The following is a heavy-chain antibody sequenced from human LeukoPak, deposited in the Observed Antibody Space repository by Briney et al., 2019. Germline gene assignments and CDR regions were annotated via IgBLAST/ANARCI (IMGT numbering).Heavy chain of an antibody. CDR1: GGTSSSYA. J-gene: IGHJ4*02. CDR2: IIPILGIA. CDR3: ARGDSSVDY. V-gene: IGHV1-69*04. Sequence: SVKVSCKASGGTSSSYAISWVRQAPGQGLEWMGRIIPILGIANYAQKFQGKVTITADKSTSTAYMELSSLRSEDTAVYYCARGDSSVDYWGQGTLVTVSS. D-gene: IGHD3-22*01.